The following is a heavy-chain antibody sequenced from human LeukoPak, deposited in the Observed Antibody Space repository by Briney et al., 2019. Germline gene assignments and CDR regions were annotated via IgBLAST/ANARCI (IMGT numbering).Heavy chain of an antibody. CDR1: GASISSSNYY. CDR3: ARLPFLWYGEPMRGYFDY. J-gene: IGHJ4*02. D-gene: IGHD3-10*01. Sequence: PSETLSLTCTVSGASISSSNYYWGWIRQPPGKGLEWIGSIFYNGSTSHNPSLKSRVTISVDTSKNQFSLKLSSVTAADTAVYYCARLPFLWYGEPMRGYFDYWGQGTLVTVSS. V-gene: IGHV4-39*01. CDR2: IFYNGST.